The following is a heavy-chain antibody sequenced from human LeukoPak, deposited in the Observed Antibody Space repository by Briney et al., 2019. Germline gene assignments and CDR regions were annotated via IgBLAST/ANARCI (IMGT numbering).Heavy chain of an antibody. CDR2: INPNSGGT. CDR3: ARGSGYSYGTFDY. D-gene: IGHD5-18*01. Sequence: ASVKVSCKASGYTFTGYYMHWVRQAPGQGLEWMGWINPNSGGTNYAQKLQGRVTMTTDTSTSTAYMELRSLRSDDTAVYYCARGSGYSYGTFDYWGQGTLVTVSS. CDR1: GYTFTGYY. V-gene: IGHV1-2*02. J-gene: IGHJ4*02.